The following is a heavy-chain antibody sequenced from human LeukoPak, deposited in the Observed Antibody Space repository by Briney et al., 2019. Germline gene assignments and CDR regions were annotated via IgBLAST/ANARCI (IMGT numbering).Heavy chain of an antibody. CDR1: GGSISSSSYY. J-gene: IGHJ4*02. CDR2: IYHSGST. Sequence: SETLSLTCTVSGGSISSSSYYWGWIRQPPGKGLEWIGSIYHSGSTNYNPSLKSRVTISVDKSKNQFSLKLNSVTAADTAVYYCASRGVWGDYAKRGYWGQGTLVTVSS. V-gene: IGHV4-39*07. D-gene: IGHD3-16*01. CDR3: ASRGVWGDYAKRGY.